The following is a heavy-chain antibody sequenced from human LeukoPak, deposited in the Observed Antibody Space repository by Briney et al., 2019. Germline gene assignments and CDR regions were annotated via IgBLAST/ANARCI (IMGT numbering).Heavy chain of an antibody. CDR3: AKDPSGGFWSGYYVDY. CDR1: GFTFSSYA. CDR2: ISGSGGST. V-gene: IGHV3-23*01. J-gene: IGHJ4*02. D-gene: IGHD3-3*01. Sequence: GGSLRLSCAASGFTFSSYAMSWVRQAPGKGLEWVSAISGSGGSTYYADSVKGRFTISRDNSKNTLYLQMNSLRAEDTAVYYCAKDPSGGFWSGYYVDYWGQGTLVTVSS.